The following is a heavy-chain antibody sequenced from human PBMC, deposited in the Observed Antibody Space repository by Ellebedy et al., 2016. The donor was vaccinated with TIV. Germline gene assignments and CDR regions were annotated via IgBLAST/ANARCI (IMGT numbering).Heavy chain of an antibody. CDR2: IVVGSGNT. Sequence: SVKVSXKASGFTFNTSAVQWVRQARGQRLEWIGWIVVGSGNTNSAQRFQERVIITRDMSRSTAYMELNSLRAEDTAVYYCARLKDCGGNSCFPSYFDLWGQGTLVTVSS. V-gene: IGHV1-58*01. CDR3: ARLKDCGGNSCFPSYFDL. J-gene: IGHJ4*02. CDR1: GFTFNTSA. D-gene: IGHD2-15*01.